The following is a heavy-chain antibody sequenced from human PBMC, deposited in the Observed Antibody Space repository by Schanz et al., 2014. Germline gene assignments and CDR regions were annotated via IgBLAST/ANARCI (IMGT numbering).Heavy chain of an antibody. D-gene: IGHD3-22*01. CDR2: IVPIAGIT. J-gene: IGHJ5*02. Sequence: QVHLVQSGAEVKKPGSSVKVSCKASGGTFSSDTFSWVRQAPGQGLEWMGRIVPIAGITNYAQRFQGRVTITADKSSDTAYMELSSLRSEDTAVYYCAREVGLYDRGWFDPGGQGTLGTVSS. CDR1: GGTFSSDT. V-gene: IGHV1-69*08. CDR3: AREVGLYDRGWFDP.